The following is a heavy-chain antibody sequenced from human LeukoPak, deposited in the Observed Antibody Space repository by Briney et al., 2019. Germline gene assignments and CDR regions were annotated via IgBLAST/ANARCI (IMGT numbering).Heavy chain of an antibody. CDR3: ARVLGYCSSTSCPPDAFDI. Sequence: ASVKISCKASGYTFNTYGITWVRQAPGQGLEWMGWIRTDDGDTHYAEKLQGRVTMTTDTSTSTAYMELRSLRSDDTAVYYCARVLGYCSSTSCPPDAFDIWGQGTMVTVSS. V-gene: IGHV1-18*01. D-gene: IGHD2-2*01. J-gene: IGHJ3*02. CDR1: GYTFNTYG. CDR2: IRTDDGDT.